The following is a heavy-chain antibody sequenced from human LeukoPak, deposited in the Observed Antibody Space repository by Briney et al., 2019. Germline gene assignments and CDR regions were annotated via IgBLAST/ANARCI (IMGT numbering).Heavy chain of an antibody. Sequence: SVKVSCKASGGTFSSYAISWVRQAPGQGLEWMGRIIPILGIANYAQKFQGRVTITADKSTSTAYMELSGLRSEDTAVYYCARSRITMVRGASNNWFDPWGQGTLVTVSS. D-gene: IGHD3-10*01. V-gene: IGHV1-69*04. J-gene: IGHJ5*02. CDR2: IIPILGIA. CDR3: ARSRITMVRGASNNWFDP. CDR1: GGTFSSYA.